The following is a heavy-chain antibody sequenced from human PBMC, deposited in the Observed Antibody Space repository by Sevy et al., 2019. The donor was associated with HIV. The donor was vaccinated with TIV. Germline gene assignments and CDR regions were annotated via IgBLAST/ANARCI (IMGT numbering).Heavy chain of an antibody. CDR3: ARDRRVEYGGSDY. CDR2: IKKDGTDK. V-gene: IGHV3-7*03. D-gene: IGHD3-10*01. Sequence: GGSLRLSCGVSGFTFSNHWMSCVRQAPGKGLEWVAKIKKDGTDKFYVDSVKGRFSISRDNAENSLYLEMNSLRVEDTAVYYCARDRRVEYGGSDYWGQGTLVTVSS. J-gene: IGHJ4*02. CDR1: GFTFSNHW.